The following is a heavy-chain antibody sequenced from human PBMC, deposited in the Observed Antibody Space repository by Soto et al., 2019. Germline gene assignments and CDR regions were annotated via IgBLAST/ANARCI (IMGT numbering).Heavy chain of an antibody. V-gene: IGHV3-7*05. CDR2: IKEDGSEK. CDR3: ARDFGGP. Sequence: EVQLVESGGGLVQPGGSLRLSCTASGFTFSSYWMNWVRQAPGKGLEWVGNIKEDGSEKFYVDSVNGRFTISRDNAKNSLYLDMNSLRVEDTAIYFCARDFGGPWGQGTLVTVSS. D-gene: IGHD1-26*01. J-gene: IGHJ5*02. CDR1: GFTFSSYW.